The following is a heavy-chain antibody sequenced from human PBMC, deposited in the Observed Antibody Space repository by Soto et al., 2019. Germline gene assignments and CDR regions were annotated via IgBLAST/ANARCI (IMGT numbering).Heavy chain of an antibody. J-gene: IGHJ4*02. CDR2: ISAYNGNT. Sequence: ASVKVSCKASGYTVTSYGISWVRQAPGQGLEWTGWISAYNGNTNYAQKLQGRVTMTTDTSTSTAYMELRSLRSDDTAVYYCARDKSYDFWSGYLNEPFRYWGQGTLVTVSS. D-gene: IGHD3-3*01. V-gene: IGHV1-18*01. CDR1: GYTVTSYG. CDR3: ARDKSYDFWSGYLNEPFRY.